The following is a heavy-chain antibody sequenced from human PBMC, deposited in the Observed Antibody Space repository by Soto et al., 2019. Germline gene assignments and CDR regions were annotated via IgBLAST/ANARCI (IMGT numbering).Heavy chain of an antibody. CDR1: GFTFSIHY. CDR3: ARLPNVVGASYNVY. CDR2: MKNKANSYTI. J-gene: IGHJ4*02. D-gene: IGHD1-26*01. V-gene: IGHV3-72*01. Sequence: GGSLRLSCAASGFTFSIHYMDWVRQAPGKGLEWVGRMKNKANSYTIVYAASVKGRFTISRDDSQNSLYLQMNSLKTEDTAVYYCARLPNVVGASYNVYWGQGAMVTVSS.